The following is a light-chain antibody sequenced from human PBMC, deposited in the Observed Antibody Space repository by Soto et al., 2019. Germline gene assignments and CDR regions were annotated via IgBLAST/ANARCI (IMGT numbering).Light chain of an antibody. V-gene: IGKV1-5*03. J-gene: IGKJ1*01. Sequence: DIQMTQSPSTLSASVGDRVTITCRASQSINTWLAWYQLKPGRAPKLLIYKASTLESGVPSRFSGSGSGTEFTLTISSLQPDDFATYYCQQYQTYSPFGQGTKVEFK. CDR1: QSINTW. CDR2: KAS. CDR3: QQYQTYSP.